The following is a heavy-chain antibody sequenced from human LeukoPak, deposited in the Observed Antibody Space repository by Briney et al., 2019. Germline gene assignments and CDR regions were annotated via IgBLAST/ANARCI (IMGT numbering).Heavy chain of an antibody. D-gene: IGHD3-10*01. CDR1: GFIFSSYA. Sequence: AGGSLRLSCAASGFIFSSYAMSWVRQAPGKGLEWVSTINGGDGTTYSADSVKGRFILSRDNSKNTVDLQLNSLRVEDTAIYFCAKGLYYGSGSYSKYFDSWGQGTLVTVSS. J-gene: IGHJ4*02. V-gene: IGHV3-23*01. CDR2: INGGDGTT. CDR3: AKGLYYGSGSYSKYFDS.